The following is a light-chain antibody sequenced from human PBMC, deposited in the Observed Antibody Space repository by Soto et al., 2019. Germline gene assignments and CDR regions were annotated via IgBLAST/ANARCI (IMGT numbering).Light chain of an antibody. V-gene: IGKV1-5*01. CDR1: QSIGRW. Sequence: DIQMTQSPSTLSASVGDRVSITCRASQSIGRWLAWYQQKSGKAPKLLIYDASNLETGVPSRFSGSGSGTEFTLTISGLQPDDFATYYCQQYSRYWTFGQGTKVDIK. CDR2: DAS. CDR3: QQYSRYWT. J-gene: IGKJ1*01.